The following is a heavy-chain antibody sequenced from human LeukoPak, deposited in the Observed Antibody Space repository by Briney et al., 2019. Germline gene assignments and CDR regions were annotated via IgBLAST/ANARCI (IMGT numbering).Heavy chain of an antibody. Sequence: ASVKVSRQASGYTFHNYGISWVRPAPGQGLAWMGWISLYSGNTDYTERLQDRVTMTTDTSTTTAFMELRSLRSDDTAVYYCARTSGVSAAGSPYYFDYWGQGTLVTVSS. J-gene: IGHJ4*02. D-gene: IGHD6-13*01. CDR1: GYTFHNYG. V-gene: IGHV1-18*01. CDR2: ISLYSGNT. CDR3: ARTSGVSAAGSPYYFDY.